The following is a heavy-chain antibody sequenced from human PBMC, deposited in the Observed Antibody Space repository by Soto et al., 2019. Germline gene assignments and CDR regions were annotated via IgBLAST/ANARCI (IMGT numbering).Heavy chain of an antibody. CDR1: GFTFSSYA. CDR2: ISGSGGST. CDR3: AKDTSRITMVRGVPDAFDI. Sequence: PGGSLRLSCAASGFTFSSYAMSWVRQAPGKGLEWVSAISGSGGSTYYADSVKGRFTISRDNSKNTLYLQMNSLRAEDTAVYYCAKDTSRITMVRGVPDAFDIWGQGTMVTVSS. J-gene: IGHJ3*02. D-gene: IGHD3-10*01. V-gene: IGHV3-23*01.